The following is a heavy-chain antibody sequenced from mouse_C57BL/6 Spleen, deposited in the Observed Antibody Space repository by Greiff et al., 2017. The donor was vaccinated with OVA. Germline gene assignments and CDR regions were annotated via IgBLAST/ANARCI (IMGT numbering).Heavy chain of an antibody. Sequence: VQLQHPGAELVKPGASVKMSCKASGYTFTSYWITWVKQRPGQGLEWIGDIYPGSGSTNYNEKFKSKATLTVDTSSSTAYMQLSSLTSEDSAVYYCARDVGDYAMDYWGQGTSVTVSS. CDR2: IYPGSGST. V-gene: IGHV1-55*01. J-gene: IGHJ4*01. D-gene: IGHD3-1*01. CDR3: ARDVGDYAMDY. CDR1: GYTFTSYW.